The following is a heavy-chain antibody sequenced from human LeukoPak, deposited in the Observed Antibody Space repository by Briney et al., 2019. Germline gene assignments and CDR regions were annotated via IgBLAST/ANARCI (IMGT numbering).Heavy chain of an antibody. Sequence: GESLKISCKNSGYSFTSYWIGWVRQMPGKGLEWMGIIYPGDSDTRYSPSFQGQVTISADKSISTAYLQWSSLKASDTAMYYCARGPPSVVVPAAIQAFDYWGQGTLVTVSS. V-gene: IGHV5-51*01. D-gene: IGHD2-2*02. J-gene: IGHJ4*02. CDR2: IYPGDSDT. CDR1: GYSFTSYW. CDR3: ARGPPSVVVPAAIQAFDY.